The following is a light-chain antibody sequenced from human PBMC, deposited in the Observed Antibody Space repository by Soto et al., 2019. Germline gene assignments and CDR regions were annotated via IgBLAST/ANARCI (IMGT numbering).Light chain of an antibody. Sequence: DIQMTKSPSSLSASVGDRVTITCRTSQNIIRFLKWYQQKPGKAPKLIIQGASTLRSGVPSRFSGSGSETDLTLTISSLQTADFATYYCQQSYSSHRTFGQGTRVDVK. CDR3: QQSYSSHRT. J-gene: IGKJ1*01. CDR2: GAS. V-gene: IGKV1-39*01. CDR1: QNIIRF.